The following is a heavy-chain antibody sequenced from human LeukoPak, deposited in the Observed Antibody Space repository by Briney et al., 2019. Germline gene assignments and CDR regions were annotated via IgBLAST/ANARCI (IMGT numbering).Heavy chain of an antibody. J-gene: IGHJ4*02. CDR1: GFTFRTYG. D-gene: IGHD2-21*02. V-gene: IGHV3-30*18. Sequence: GGSLRLSCVVSGFTFRTYGMHWVRQAPGKGLEWVAVISYDGNKEYYADSVKGRFTISRDNSKNTLYLQMYSLRAEDTAVYCCAKDEEAYCGGDCYSWRPAIGYWGQGILVTVSS. CDR3: AKDEEAYCGGDCYSWRPAIGY. CDR2: ISYDGNKE.